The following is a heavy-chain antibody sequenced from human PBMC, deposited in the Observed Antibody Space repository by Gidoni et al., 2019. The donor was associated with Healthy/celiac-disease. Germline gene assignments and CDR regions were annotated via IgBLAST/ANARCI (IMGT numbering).Heavy chain of an antibody. Sequence: QVQLVESGGGVVQPGRSLRLSCAASGFTFSSYAMHWVRQHPGKGLEWVAVISYDGSNKYYADSVKGRFTISRDNSKNTLYLQMNSLRAEDTAVYYCARSGITMVRGAPGYWGQGTLVTVSS. D-gene: IGHD3-10*01. CDR2: ISYDGSNK. J-gene: IGHJ4*02. CDR1: GFTFSSYA. V-gene: IGHV3-30-3*01. CDR3: ARSGITMVRGAPGY.